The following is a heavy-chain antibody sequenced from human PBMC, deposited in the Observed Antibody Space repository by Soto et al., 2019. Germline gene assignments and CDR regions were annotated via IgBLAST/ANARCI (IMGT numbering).Heavy chain of an antibody. CDR3: ATNPLY. Sequence: EVQMVESGGGLVKPGGSLRLSCAASGFTFTNAWLNWVRQTPGKGLEWVGRIKSNGDGGTTDYAAPVKGRFTISIDDSKNTLYLQMNSLKTEDTAVYYCATNPLYWGRGTLVTVSS. J-gene: IGHJ4*02. CDR2: IKSNGDGGTT. CDR1: GFTFTNAW. V-gene: IGHV3-15*07.